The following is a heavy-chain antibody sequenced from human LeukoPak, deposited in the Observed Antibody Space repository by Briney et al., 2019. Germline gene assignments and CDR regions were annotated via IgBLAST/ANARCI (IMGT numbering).Heavy chain of an antibody. CDR3: ARDPLPYYYDSSGYTAAG. V-gene: IGHV4-39*07. CDR2: ISHSGST. Sequence: SETLSLTCTVSGGSISSSSYYWGWIRQPPGKGLKWIGSISHSGSTYYNPSLKSRVTISVDTSKNQLSLKLSSVTAADTAVYYCARDPLPYYYDSSGYTAAGWGQGTLVTVSS. J-gene: IGHJ4*02. D-gene: IGHD3-22*01. CDR1: GGSISSSSYY.